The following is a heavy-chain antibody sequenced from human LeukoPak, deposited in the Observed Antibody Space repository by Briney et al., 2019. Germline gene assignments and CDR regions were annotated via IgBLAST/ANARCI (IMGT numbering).Heavy chain of an antibody. V-gene: IGHV4-39*01. J-gene: IGHJ4*02. D-gene: IGHD1-26*01. CDR1: GGAISSAAHY. CDR3: ARQTSGSSNSEY. Sequence: SETLSLTCTVSGGAISSAAHYWAWIRQPPGKGLEWIGNIYYTGSSYYSPSLRSRVTMSVDTSRNQFSLKLTSVTATDTAVYFCARQTSGSSNSEYWGQGTLVTVSS. CDR2: IYYTGSS.